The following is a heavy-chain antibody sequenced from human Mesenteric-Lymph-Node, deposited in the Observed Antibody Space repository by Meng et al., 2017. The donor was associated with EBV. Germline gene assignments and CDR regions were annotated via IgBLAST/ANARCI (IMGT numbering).Heavy chain of an antibody. V-gene: IGHV4-39*07. Sequence: QQTLPESGPGLVKPPDTLVPTCSVSGGSITSNSYAWGWIRQPPGKGLEWIGSMYYSGNTYYNPSLKSRVTIALDTSKNQFSLKLSSVTAADTAVYYCARGLRPGENWFDPWGQGALVTVSS. CDR2: MYYSGNT. J-gene: IGHJ5*02. CDR3: ARGLRPGENWFDP. D-gene: IGHD4-17*01. CDR1: GGSITSNSYA.